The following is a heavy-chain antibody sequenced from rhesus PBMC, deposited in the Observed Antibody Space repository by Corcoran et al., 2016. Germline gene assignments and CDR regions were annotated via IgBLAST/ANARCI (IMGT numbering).Heavy chain of an antibody. D-gene: IGHD1-26*01. J-gene: IGHJ4*01. V-gene: IGHV4-99*02. Sequence: QVQLQESGPGLGTPSETLSLTCAVSGYSISSGYYWGWLRQPPGKGLEYVGYIIGSSVCTYYNPSLQSRVSISKDTSKNHFSLKLSSVTAADTAVYYCARGSNWYFDNWGQGALVTVSS. CDR1: GYSISSGYY. CDR2: IIGSSVCT. CDR3: ARGSNWYFDN.